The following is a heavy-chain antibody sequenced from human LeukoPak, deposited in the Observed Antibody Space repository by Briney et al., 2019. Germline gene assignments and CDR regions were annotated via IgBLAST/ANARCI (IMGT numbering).Heavy chain of an antibody. V-gene: IGHV3-30*18. J-gene: IGHJ4*02. CDR1: GFTFSSYG. Sequence: GGSPRLSCAASGFTFSSYGMHWVRQAPAKGLEWVAVISYDGSNKYYTDSVKGRFTISRDNSKNTLYLQMNSLRSEDTAVYYCANGRTYFDYWGQGTLVTVSS. CDR2: ISYDGSNK. CDR3: ANGRTYFDY.